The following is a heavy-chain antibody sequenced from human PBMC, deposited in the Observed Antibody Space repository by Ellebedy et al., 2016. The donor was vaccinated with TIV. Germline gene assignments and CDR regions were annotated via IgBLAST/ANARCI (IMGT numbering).Heavy chain of an antibody. CDR2: MQPGSGNT. CDR3: TVGLFNS. CDR1: GYTFTSYD. V-gene: IGHV1-8*01. Sequence: AASVKVSCKPSGYTFTSYDINWVRQAPGQGLEYLGWMQPGSGNTGYEQKFEGRVTMTRDTYTVSAYMELNSLRAEDTAVYYCTVGLFNSWGQGTLVTVSS. J-gene: IGHJ5*01.